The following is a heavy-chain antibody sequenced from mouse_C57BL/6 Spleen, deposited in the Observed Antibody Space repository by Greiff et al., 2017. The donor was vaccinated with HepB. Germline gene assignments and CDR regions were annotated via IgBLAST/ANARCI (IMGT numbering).Heavy chain of an antibody. CDR3: ARQITTVVVFDY. D-gene: IGHD1-1*01. V-gene: IGHV5-9*01. J-gene: IGHJ2*01. Sequence: EVNVVESGGGLVKPGGSLKLSCAASGFTFSSYTMSWVRQTPEKRLEWVATISGGGGNTYYPDSVKGRFTISRDNAKNTLYLQMSSLRSEDTALYYCARQITTVVVFDYWGQGTTLTVSS. CDR2: ISGGGGNT. CDR1: GFTFSSYT.